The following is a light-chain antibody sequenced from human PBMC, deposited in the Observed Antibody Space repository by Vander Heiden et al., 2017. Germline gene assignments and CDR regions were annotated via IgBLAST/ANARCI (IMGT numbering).Light chain of an antibody. V-gene: IGLV1-40*01. CDR3: PFYDSSLSCSKV. J-gene: IGLJ2*01. CDR1: SSNIGAGYD. Sequence: QSAVAAAPSVYGAPGQRVTISCTGSSSNIGAGYDVHWYQQQPGTAPKLLIYGNSNRPSGVPDRFSCSKSGTSASLAIPGLQAADDAAYSCPFYDSSLSCSKVFGGGTKLTVL. CDR2: GNS.